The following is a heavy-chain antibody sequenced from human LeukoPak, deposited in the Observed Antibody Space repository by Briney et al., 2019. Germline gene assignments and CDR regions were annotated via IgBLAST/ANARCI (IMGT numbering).Heavy chain of an antibody. CDR2: ISGSGGST. J-gene: IGHJ4*02. CDR3: AKFSSSWYNYFDY. D-gene: IGHD6-13*01. V-gene: IGHV3-23*01. Sequence: GGSLRLSCAASGFTFSSYAMSWVSQAPGKGLEWVSAISGSGGSTYYADSVKGRFTISRDNSKNTLYLQMNSLRAEDTAVYYCAKFSSSWYNYFDYWGQGTLVTVSS. CDR1: GFTFSSYA.